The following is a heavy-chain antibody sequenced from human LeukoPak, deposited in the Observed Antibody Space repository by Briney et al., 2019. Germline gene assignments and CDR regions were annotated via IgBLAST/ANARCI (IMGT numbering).Heavy chain of an antibody. CDR3: ARAPLGEFWTGLDY. D-gene: IGHD3/OR15-3a*01. V-gene: IGHV3-30*03. CDR2: ISYDGSNK. Sequence: GGSLRLSCAASGFTFSSYGMHWVRQAPGKGLEWVAVISYDGSNKYYADSVKGRFTISRDNSKNTLYLQMNSLRDEDTALYYCARAPLGEFWTGLDYWGQGTLVTVSS. CDR1: GFTFSSYG. J-gene: IGHJ4*02.